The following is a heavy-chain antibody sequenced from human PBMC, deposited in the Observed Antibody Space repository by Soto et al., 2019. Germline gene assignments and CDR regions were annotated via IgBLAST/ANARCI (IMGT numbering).Heavy chain of an antibody. CDR1: GGSISSYY. CDR3: ASLGGDLGFDY. V-gene: IGHV4-59*08. CDR2: IYYSGST. Sequence: QVQLQESGPGLVKPSETLSLTCTVSGGSISSYYWSWIRQPPGKGLEWIGYIYYSGSTNYNPSLKSRVTISVDTSKNQFSLKLSSVTAADTAVYYCASLGGDLGFDYWGQGTLVTVSS. D-gene: IGHD3-16*01. J-gene: IGHJ4*02.